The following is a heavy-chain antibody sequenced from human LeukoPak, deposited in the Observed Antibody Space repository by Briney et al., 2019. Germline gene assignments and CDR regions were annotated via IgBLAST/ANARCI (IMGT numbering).Heavy chain of an antibody. CDR3: ARDFRPRQKGYRDYYGSGSYYHSVRWFDP. CDR2: FYWGWST. Sequence: GSLRLSFASFGFTFSKYAMSLVRQAPGKGLGLVSVFYWGWSTYFADFVKGRFTISRDNSKNTLYLQMNSLRAEDTAVYYCARDFRPRQKGYRDYYGSGSYYHSVRWFDPWGQGTLVTVSS. V-gene: IGHV3-66*01. J-gene: IGHJ5*02. D-gene: IGHD3-10*01. CDR1: GFTFSKYA.